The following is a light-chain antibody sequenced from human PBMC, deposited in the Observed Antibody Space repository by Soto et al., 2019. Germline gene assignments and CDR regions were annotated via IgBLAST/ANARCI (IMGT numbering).Light chain of an antibody. J-gene: IGLJ3*02. V-gene: IGLV2-8*01. CDR3: SSYAGRDIWV. CDR1: SVDINY. Sequence: QSALTQPPSASWSRGQSVTISCTGTSVDINYVSWFQQHPGKAPKLIICEVTKRPSGDPDRFSGSKSGNTASLTVSGLQDDDEADYYCSSYAGRDIWVFGGGTKVTVL. CDR2: EVT.